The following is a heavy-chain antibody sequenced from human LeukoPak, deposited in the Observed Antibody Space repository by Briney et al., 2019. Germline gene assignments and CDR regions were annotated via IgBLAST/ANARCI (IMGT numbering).Heavy chain of an antibody. Sequence: PSETLSLTCTVSGGSISSYYWSWIRQPAPTGLEWIGRIYTSGSTNYNPSLKSRVTMSVDTSKNQFSLKLSPVTAADTAVYYCARGSKSTGGDYWGQGTLVTVSS. CDR2: IYTSGST. D-gene: IGHD3-16*01. CDR3: ARGSKSTGGDY. V-gene: IGHV4-4*07. J-gene: IGHJ4*02. CDR1: GGSISSYY.